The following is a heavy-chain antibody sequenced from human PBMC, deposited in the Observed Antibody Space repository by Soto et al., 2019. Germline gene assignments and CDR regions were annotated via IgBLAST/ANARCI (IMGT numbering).Heavy chain of an antibody. CDR3: ARVWGITGRGFAFDI. CDR1: GFTFSSYW. J-gene: IGHJ3*02. CDR2: INSDGSST. Sequence: PGGSPSLSCAASGFTFSSYWMHWVRQAPGKGLVWVSRINSDGSSTSYADSVKGRFTISRDNAKNTLYLQMNSLRAEDTAVYYCARVWGITGRGFAFDIWGQGTMVTVS. D-gene: IGHD1-20*01. V-gene: IGHV3-74*01.